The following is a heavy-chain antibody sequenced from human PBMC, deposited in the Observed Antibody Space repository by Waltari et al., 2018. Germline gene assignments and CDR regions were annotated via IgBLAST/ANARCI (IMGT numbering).Heavy chain of an antibody. CDR1: GFTFSGSW. V-gene: IGHV3-7*01. D-gene: IGHD1-26*01. CDR2: IKEDGSVK. CDR3: ARDRGSGATDY. J-gene: IGHJ4*02. Sequence: EVRLVESGGGLVQPGGSLRLSCAASGFTFSGSWMSWVRQAPGEGLEWVANIKEDGSVKNHVDSVKGRLTISRDNAKNSLYLQMNSLRVEDTAVYYCARDRGSGATDYWGQGTLVTVSS.